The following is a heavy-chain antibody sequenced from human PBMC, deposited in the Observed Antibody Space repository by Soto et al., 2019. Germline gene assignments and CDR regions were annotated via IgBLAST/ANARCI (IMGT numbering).Heavy chain of an antibody. J-gene: IGHJ6*02. D-gene: IGHD3-22*01. V-gene: IGHV1-3*01. Sequence: PSVKVSCKASGYTFTSSGIHWVRQAPGQRLEWTRWINAGNGNTKYSEKCQGRVTISRETSASTAYLELSSLRSEDTAVYYCARDPKDSSAYYHHYYYGMDVWVQGTTVTVSS. CDR3: ARDPKDSSAYYHHYYYGMDV. CDR1: GYTFTSSG. CDR2: INAGNGNT.